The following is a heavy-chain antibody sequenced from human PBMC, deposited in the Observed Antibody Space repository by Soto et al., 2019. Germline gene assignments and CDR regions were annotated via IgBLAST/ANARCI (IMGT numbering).Heavy chain of an antibody. D-gene: IGHD3-22*01. CDR2: ISGNGYST. Sequence: GGSLRLSCAASGFTFSSHAMSWFRQAPGKGLEWVSIISGNGYSTYYADSVKGRFTISRDNSKNTLFLHMTNLRAEDTAVYYCASNDTTGYYYYYTLDVWGQGTTVTVSS. CDR3: ASNDTTGYYYYYTLDV. CDR1: GFTFSSHA. V-gene: IGHV3-23*01. J-gene: IGHJ6*02.